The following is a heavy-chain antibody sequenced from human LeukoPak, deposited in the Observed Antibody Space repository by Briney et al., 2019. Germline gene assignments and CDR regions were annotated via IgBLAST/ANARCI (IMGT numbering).Heavy chain of an antibody. CDR2: ISGSGGSA. D-gene: IGHD1-1*01. CDR3: AKASVQLERRGKYYYYYYMDV. Sequence: SGGSLRLSCAASGFTFSSYAMSWVRQAPGKGLEWVSAISGSGGSAYYADSVKGRFTISRDNSKNTLYLQMNSLRAEDTAVYYCAKASVQLERRGKYYYYYYMDVWGKGTTVTVSS. V-gene: IGHV3-23*01. J-gene: IGHJ6*03. CDR1: GFTFSSYA.